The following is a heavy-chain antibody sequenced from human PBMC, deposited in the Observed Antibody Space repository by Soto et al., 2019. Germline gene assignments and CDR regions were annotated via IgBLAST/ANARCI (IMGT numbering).Heavy chain of an antibody. Sequence: SETLSLTCAVYGGSFSGYYWSWIRQPPGKGLEWIGEINHSGSTNYNPSLKSRVTISVDTSKNQFSLKLSSVTAADTAVYYCARGRLMCQSSSWSYFFYYWGQGTLVTVSS. CDR3: ARGRLMCQSSSWSYFFYY. D-gene: IGHD6-13*01. J-gene: IGHJ4*02. CDR2: INHSGST. CDR1: GGSFSGYY. V-gene: IGHV4-34*01.